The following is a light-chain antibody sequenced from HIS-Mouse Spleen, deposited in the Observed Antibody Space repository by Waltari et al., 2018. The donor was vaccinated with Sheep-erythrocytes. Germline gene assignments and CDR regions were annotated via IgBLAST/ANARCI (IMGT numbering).Light chain of an antibody. CDR2: DVS. V-gene: IGLV2-14*03. CDR1: SSDVGGYNY. J-gene: IGLJ2*01. CDR3: SSYTSSSTPVV. Sequence: QSALTQPASVSGSPGQSITISCTGTSSDVGGYNYVSWYQQHPGKAPQLMIYDVSNRPSGVSSRFSGSKSGNTASLTISGLQAEDEADYYCSSYTSSSTPVVFGGGTKLTVL.